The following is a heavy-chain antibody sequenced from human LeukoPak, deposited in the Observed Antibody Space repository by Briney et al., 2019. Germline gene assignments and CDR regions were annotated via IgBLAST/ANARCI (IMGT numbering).Heavy chain of an antibody. CDR1: GGSISSSSYY. Sequence: ETLSLTCTVSGGSISSSSYYWGWIRQPPGKGLEWIGSIYYSGSTYYNPSLKSRVTISVDTSKNQFSLKLSSVTAADTAVYYCARDADYGDYGPSYYFDYWGQGTLVTVSS. CDR3: ARDADYGDYGPSYYFDY. V-gene: IGHV4-39*07. D-gene: IGHD4-17*01. CDR2: IYYSGST. J-gene: IGHJ4*02.